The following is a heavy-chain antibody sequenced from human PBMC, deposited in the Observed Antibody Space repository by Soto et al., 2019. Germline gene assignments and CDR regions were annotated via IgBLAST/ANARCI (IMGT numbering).Heavy chain of an antibody. Sequence: SETLSLTCSVSGGSVSSDSYYWSWIRQPPGAGLEWIGCIYFSGTTNYNPSLESRISILVDSSKNQFSLKLSSVTAADTAVYYCARSPDSGDYVDYWGQGTLVTVSS. D-gene: IGHD4-17*01. CDR3: ARSPDSGDYVDY. V-gene: IGHV4-61*01. CDR2: IYFSGTT. J-gene: IGHJ4*02. CDR1: GGSVSSDSYY.